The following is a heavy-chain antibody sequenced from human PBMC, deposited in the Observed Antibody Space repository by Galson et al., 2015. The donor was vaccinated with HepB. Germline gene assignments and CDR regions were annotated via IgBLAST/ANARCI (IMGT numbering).Heavy chain of an antibody. Sequence: SVKVSCKAPGGTFSSYAISWVRQAPGQGLEWMGGIIPIFGTANYAQKFQGRVTITADESTSTAYMELSSLRSEDTAVYYCASGYDSSGSDWFDPWGQGTLVTVSS. CDR3: ASGYDSSGSDWFDP. D-gene: IGHD3-22*01. CDR2: IIPIFGTA. CDR1: GGTFSSYA. V-gene: IGHV1-69*13. J-gene: IGHJ5*02.